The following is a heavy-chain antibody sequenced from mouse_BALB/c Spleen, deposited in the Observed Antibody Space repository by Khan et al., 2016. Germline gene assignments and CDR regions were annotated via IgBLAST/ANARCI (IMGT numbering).Heavy chain of an antibody. D-gene: IGHD2-2*01. CDR1: GYTFTSYW. CDR2: IYPEDGDT. J-gene: IGHJ4*01. CDR3: AREGWLRVDY. Sequence: QVQLQQSGAELARPGASVKLSCKASGYTFTSYWMQWVKQRPGQGLEWIGAIYPEDGDTRYTQKFKGKATLTADKSSSTAYMQLSSLASEDSAVYYCAREGWLRVDYWGQGTSVTVSS. V-gene: IGHV1-87*01.